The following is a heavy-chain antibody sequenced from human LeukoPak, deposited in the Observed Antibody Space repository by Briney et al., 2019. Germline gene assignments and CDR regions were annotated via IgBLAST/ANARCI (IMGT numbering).Heavy chain of an antibody. CDR1: GGSFSGYY. J-gene: IGHJ5*02. CDR2: INHSGST. V-gene: IGHV4-34*01. Sequence: KPSETLSLTCAVYGGSFSGYYWSWIRQPPGKGLEWIGEINHSGSTNYNPSLKSRVTISVDTSKNQFSLKLSSVTAADTAVYYCATRAGVSLTWFDPWGQGTLVTVSS. CDR3: ATRAGVSLTWFDP. D-gene: IGHD3-10*01.